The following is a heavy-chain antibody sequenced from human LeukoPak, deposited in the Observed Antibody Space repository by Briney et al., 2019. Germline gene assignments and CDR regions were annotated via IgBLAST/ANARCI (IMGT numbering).Heavy chain of an antibody. J-gene: IGHJ4*02. D-gene: IGHD2-21*02. Sequence: GASVKVSCKASGYTFSSYEIDWVRQAPGHGLEWMGWMNPNSGNTGYAQKFQGRVTVTRNTSISTAYMELSSLRSEDTAVYYCARSDLCDYWGQGTLVTVSS. V-gene: IGHV1-8*01. CDR1: GYTFSSYE. CDR3: ARSDLCDY. CDR2: MNPNSGNT.